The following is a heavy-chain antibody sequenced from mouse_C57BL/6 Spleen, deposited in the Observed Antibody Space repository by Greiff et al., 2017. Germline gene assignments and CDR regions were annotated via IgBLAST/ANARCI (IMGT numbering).Heavy chain of an antibody. CDR2: IYPSDSET. CDR1: GYTFTSYW. D-gene: IGHD1-1*01. CDR3: ARLGGSSYFDY. V-gene: IGHV1-61*01. Sequence: VQLQQPGAELVRPGSSVKLSCKASGYTFTSYWMDWVQQRPGQGLEWIGNIYPSDSETHYNQKFKDKATLTVDKSSSTAYMQLSSLTSEDSAVYYCARLGGSSYFDYWGQGTTLTVSS. J-gene: IGHJ2*01.